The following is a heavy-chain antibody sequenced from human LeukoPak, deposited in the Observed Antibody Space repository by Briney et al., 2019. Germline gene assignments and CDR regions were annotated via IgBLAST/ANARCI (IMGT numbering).Heavy chain of an antibody. D-gene: IGHD2-2*01. CDR3: TRDCSSTSCFGHFDY. CDR2: IRGKAYGGTT. Sequence: GGSLRLSCAASGFTFSSYSMNWVRQAPGKGLEWVGFIRGKAYGGTTEYAASVKGRFTISRDDSKSIAYLQRNSLKTEDTAVYYCTRDCSSTSCFGHFDYWGQGTLVTVSS. CDR1: GFTFSSYS. J-gene: IGHJ4*02. V-gene: IGHV3-49*04.